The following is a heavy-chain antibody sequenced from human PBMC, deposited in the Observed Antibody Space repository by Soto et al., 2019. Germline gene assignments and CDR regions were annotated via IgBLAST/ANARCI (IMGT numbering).Heavy chain of an antibody. D-gene: IGHD2-2*02. CDR2: IIPIFGTA. V-gene: IGHV1-69*13. CDR3: ARGAGYCSSTSCYTPDYYYGMDV. CDR1: GGTFSSYA. Sequence: ASVKVSCKASGGTFSSYAISWVRQAPGQGLEWMGGIIPIFGTANYAQKFQGRVTITADESTSTAYMELSSLRSEDTAVYYCARGAGYCSSTSCYTPDYYYGMDVWGQGTTVTVS. J-gene: IGHJ6*02.